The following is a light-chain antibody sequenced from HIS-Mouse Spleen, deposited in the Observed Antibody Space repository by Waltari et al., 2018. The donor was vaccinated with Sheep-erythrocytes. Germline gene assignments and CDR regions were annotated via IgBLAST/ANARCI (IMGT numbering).Light chain of an antibody. CDR2: DAS. Sequence: AIQLTQSPSSLSASVGDRVTITCRASQGISSALAWYQQKTGKAPKLLIYDASSLESGVPSRFSGRGSGTDFTLTISSLQPEDFATYYCQQFNNYPRTFGQGTKVEIK. CDR1: QGISSA. CDR3: QQFNNYPRT. V-gene: IGKV1D-13*01. J-gene: IGKJ1*01.